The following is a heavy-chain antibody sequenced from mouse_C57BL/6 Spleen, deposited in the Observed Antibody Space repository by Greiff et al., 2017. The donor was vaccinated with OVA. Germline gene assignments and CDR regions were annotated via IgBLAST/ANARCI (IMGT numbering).Heavy chain of an antibody. CDR3: ARQAAQAPWFAY. J-gene: IGHJ3*01. CDR1: GYAFSSSW. D-gene: IGHD3-2*02. Sequence: QVHVKQSGPELVKPGASVKISCKASGYAFSSSWMNWVKQRPGKGLEWIGRIYPGDGDTNYNGKFKGKATLTADKSSSTAYTQLSSLTSEDSAVYVCARQAAQAPWFAYWGQGTLVTVSA. CDR2: IYPGDGDT. V-gene: IGHV1-82*01.